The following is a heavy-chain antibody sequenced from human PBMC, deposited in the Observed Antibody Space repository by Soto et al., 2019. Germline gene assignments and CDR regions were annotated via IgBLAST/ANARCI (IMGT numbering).Heavy chain of an antibody. CDR2: INAGNGNT. CDR3: AREPLTGTTLGSPFDY. J-gene: IGHJ4*02. CDR1: GYTFTSYA. D-gene: IGHD1-7*01. V-gene: IGHV1-3*01. Sequence: ASVKVSCKASGYTFTSYAMHWVRQAPGQRLEWMGWINAGNGNTKYSQKFQGRVTITRDTSASTAYMELSSLRSEDTAVYYCAREPLTGTTLGSPFDYWGQGTLVTVSS.